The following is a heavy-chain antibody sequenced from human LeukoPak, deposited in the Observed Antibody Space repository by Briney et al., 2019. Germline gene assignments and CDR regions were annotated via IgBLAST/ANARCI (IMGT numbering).Heavy chain of an antibody. CDR1: GYTFTGYY. V-gene: IGHV1-2*02. Sequence: ASVKVSCKASGYTFTGYYMHWVRQAPGQGLEWMGWINPNSGGTNYAQKFQGRVTMTRDTSISTAYMELSRLRSDDTAVYYCARDTRAYYDSSGYPDYWGQGTLVTVSS. J-gene: IGHJ4*02. D-gene: IGHD3-22*01. CDR3: ARDTRAYYDSSGYPDY. CDR2: INPNSGGT.